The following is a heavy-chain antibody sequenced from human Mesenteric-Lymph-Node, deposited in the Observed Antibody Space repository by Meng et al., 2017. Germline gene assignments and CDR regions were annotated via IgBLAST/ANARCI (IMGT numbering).Heavy chain of an antibody. CDR1: GFTFSIYA. Sequence: GESLKISCAASGFTFSIYAMNWVRQAPGKGLEWVSSISSSSSYIYYADSVKGRFTISREDAKNSLYLQMNSLRAGDTALYYCVRGFSPQGFDPWGHGTLVTVSS. CDR3: VRGFSPQGFDP. CDR2: ISSSSSYI. V-gene: IGHV3-21*01. J-gene: IGHJ5*02.